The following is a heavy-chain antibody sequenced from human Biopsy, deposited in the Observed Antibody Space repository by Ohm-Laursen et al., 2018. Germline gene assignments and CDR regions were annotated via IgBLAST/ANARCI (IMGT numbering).Heavy chain of an antibody. J-gene: IGHJ5*02. D-gene: IGHD5-24*01. CDR2: IYYSGIA. CDR3: ARGGFGLDGYNSP. V-gene: IGHV4-59*01. Sequence: TLSLTCTVSGSSITDDYWSWIRQSPGKGLEWIGYIYYSGIAANYNPSLKGRVTISVDTSKHQFSLRLTSATAADTAVYYCARGGFGLDGYNSPWGRGTLAIVSS. CDR1: GSSITDDY.